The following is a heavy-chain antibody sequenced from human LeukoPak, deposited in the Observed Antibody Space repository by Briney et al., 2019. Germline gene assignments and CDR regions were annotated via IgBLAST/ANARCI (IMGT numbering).Heavy chain of an antibody. CDR1: GFTFSSYV. D-gene: IGHD1-26*01. CDR3: ARYSGSYYYPPAWDL. J-gene: IGHJ4*02. Sequence: GGSLRLSCAASGFTFSSYVMSWVRQAPGKGLEWVSTIYTGGNTYYADSVKGRFTISRDNSKNTLYLQMDSLRADDTAVYYCARYSGSYYYPPAWDLWGQGTLVTVSS. V-gene: IGHV3-23*05. CDR2: IYTGGNT.